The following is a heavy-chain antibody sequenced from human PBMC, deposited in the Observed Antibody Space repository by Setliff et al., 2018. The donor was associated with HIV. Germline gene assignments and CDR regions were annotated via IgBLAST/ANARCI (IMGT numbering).Heavy chain of an antibody. V-gene: IGHV4-59*12. CDR3: ARGGPWAVGTPKRAFDI. J-gene: IGHJ3*02. D-gene: IGHD2-15*01. Sequence: PSETLSLTCTVSGDSISTDYWTWIRQPPGKGLEWIGYIYNSASTKYNPSLKSRVTISVDTSKNQFSLKLSSVTAADTAVYYCARGGPWAVGTPKRAFDIWGQGTMVTVSS. CDR2: IYNSAST. CDR1: GDSISTDY.